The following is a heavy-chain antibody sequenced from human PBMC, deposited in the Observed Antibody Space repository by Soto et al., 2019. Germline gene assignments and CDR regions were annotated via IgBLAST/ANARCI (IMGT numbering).Heavy chain of an antibody. J-gene: IGHJ6*02. CDR2: IYPGDSDT. V-gene: IGHV5-51*01. CDR3: ARQGAQKYSDFWSGYYSSRHYYGMDV. D-gene: IGHD3-3*01. Sequence: PGESLKISCKGSGYSFTSYWIGCVRQMPGKGLEWMGIIYPGDSDTRYSPSFQGQVTISADKSISTAYLQWSSLKASDTAMYYCARQGAQKYSDFWSGYYSSRHYYGMDVWGQGIRVTVSS. CDR1: GYSFTSYW.